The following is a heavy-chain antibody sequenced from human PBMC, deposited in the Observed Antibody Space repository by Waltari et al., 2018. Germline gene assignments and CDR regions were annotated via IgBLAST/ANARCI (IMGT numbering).Heavy chain of an antibody. V-gene: IGHV1-2*06. CDR3: AREGPEGLDY. CDR2: IHPNSGAT. J-gene: IGHJ4*02. Sequence: QVQLVQSGVEVKKPGASMKVSCKASGYIFTGYYMHGVRQAPGQGPEWMGRIHPNSGATNYTQKFQGRVTMTRDKSISTAYMELSRLRSDDTAVYYCAREGPEGLDYGGQGTLVTVSS. CDR1: GYIFTGYY.